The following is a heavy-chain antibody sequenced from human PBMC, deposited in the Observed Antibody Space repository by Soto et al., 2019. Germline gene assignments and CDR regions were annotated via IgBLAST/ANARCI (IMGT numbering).Heavy chain of an antibody. J-gene: IGHJ5*02. CDR1: GFTVRTNY. CDR2: IHSDGTA. Sequence: EVHLVESGGDLVQPGGSLRLSCAASGFTVRTNYMHWVRQAPEKGLQWVSVIHSDGTAYYADSVKGRFTISRDVPKNTLHLQMNSLRAEDTAIYYCARDPFGTVNGGSADFDPWGQGTLVTVSS. V-gene: IGHV3-53*01. D-gene: IGHD3-16*01. CDR3: ARDPFGTVNGGSADFDP.